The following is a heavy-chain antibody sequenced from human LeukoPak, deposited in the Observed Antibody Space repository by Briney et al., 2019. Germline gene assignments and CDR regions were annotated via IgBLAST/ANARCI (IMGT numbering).Heavy chain of an antibody. J-gene: IGHJ4*02. D-gene: IGHD5-18*01. CDR3: AKADTTLDPFDH. Sequence: GGSLRLSCAASGFTFDDYTMHWVRQAPGKGLEWVSLISWDSGRTYYADSVKGRFTISRDNSKNSLYLQMNSLRTEDTALYYCAKADTTLDPFDHWGQGTLVTVSS. V-gene: IGHV3-43*01. CDR1: GFTFDDYT. CDR2: ISWDSGRT.